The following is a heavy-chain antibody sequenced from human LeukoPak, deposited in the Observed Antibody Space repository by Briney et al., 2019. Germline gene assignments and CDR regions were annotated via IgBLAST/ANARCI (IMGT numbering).Heavy chain of an antibody. D-gene: IGHD6-6*01. V-gene: IGHV6-1*01. CDR1: GDSVSSNSAA. CDR3: ARESRAYSSSPEAFDI. Sequence: SQTLSLTCAISGDSVSSNSAAWNWIRLSPSRGLEWLGRTYYRSKWYNDYAVSVKSRITINPDTSKNQFCLQLNSVTPEDTAVYCCARESRAYSSSPEAFDIWGQGTMVTVSS. CDR2: TYYRSKWYN. J-gene: IGHJ3*02.